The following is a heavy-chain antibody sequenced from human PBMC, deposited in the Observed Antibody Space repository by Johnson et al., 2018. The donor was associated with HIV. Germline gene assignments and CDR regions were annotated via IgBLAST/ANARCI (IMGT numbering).Heavy chain of an antibody. CDR3: ASDRVIAANNRAFDI. J-gene: IGHJ3*02. Sequence: QVQLVESGGGVVQPGGSLRLSCAASGFTVSSYGMHWVRQAPGKGLEWVAFIRYDGRNNYYADSVQGRFTISIDNSKNTLYLQMNSRRAEDTAVYYCASDRVIAANNRAFDIWGQGTMVTVSS. CDR1: GFTVSSYG. CDR2: IRYDGRNN. V-gene: IGHV3-30*02. D-gene: IGHD6-25*01.